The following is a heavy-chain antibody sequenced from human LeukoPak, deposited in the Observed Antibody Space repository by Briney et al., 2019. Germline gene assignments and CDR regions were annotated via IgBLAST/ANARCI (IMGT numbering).Heavy chain of an antibody. J-gene: IGHJ4*02. CDR3: ARDGKMATSYYFDS. V-gene: IGHV4-31*03. CDR1: GGSISSGGYY. D-gene: IGHD5-24*01. CDR2: IYYRGTS. Sequence: PSQTLSLTCTVSGGSISSGGYYWSWIRQHPGKGLGWIGYIYYRGTSNYNPSLKSRLTISVDASKNQFSLRLSSVTAADTAVYYCARDGKMATSYYFDSWGQGTLVTVSS.